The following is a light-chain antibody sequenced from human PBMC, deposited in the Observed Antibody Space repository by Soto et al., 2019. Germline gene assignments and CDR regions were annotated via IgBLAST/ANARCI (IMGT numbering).Light chain of an antibody. Sequence: EIVMTQSPATLSVSPGERATLSCRASQSVSSNLAWNQQKPGQAPRLLIYGASTRATGIPARFSGSGSGTEFTLTISSLQSEDFAVYYCQQYNNWPHTFGPGTKVDIK. CDR2: GAS. J-gene: IGKJ3*01. CDR3: QQYNNWPHT. CDR1: QSVSSN. V-gene: IGKV3-15*01.